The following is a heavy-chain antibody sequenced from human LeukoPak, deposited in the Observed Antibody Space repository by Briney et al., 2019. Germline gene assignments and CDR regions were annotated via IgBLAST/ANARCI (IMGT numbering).Heavy chain of an antibody. V-gene: IGHV4-39*01. CDR3: ARTYSDFQRGHFDY. Sequence: PSETLSLTCTVSGGSISSSSYYWGWIRQPPGKGLGWIGSIYYTGSTYYTPSLKSRVTISVDTSKNQFSLKLSSVTAADTAVYYCARTYSDFQRGHFDYWGQGTLVTVSS. CDR1: GGSISSSSYY. D-gene: IGHD3-3*01. CDR2: IYYTGST. J-gene: IGHJ4*02.